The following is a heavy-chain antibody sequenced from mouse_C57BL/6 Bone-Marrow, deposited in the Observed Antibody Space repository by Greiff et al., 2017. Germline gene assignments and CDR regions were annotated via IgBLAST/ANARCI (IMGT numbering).Heavy chain of an antibody. J-gene: IGHJ1*03. V-gene: IGHV14-4*01. CDR3: TTGYFDV. CDR2: IDPENGDT. CDR1: GFNIKDDY. Sequence: EVKLVASGAELVRPGASVKLSCTASGFNIKDDYMHWVKQRPEQGLEWIGWIDPENGDTEYASKFQGKATITADTSSNTAYLQLSSLTSEDTAVYYCTTGYFDVWGTGTTVTVSS.